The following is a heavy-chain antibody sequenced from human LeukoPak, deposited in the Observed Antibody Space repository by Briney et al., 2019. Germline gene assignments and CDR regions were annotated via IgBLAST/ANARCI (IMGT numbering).Heavy chain of an antibody. CDR2: MNGEGTTI. CDR1: GLTFRTTW. Sequence: PGGSLRLSCATSGLTFRTTWMHWVRQAPGKGLMWVSRMNGEGTTIDYADSVKSRFTVSRDYAKNTLFLQMNNLRTEDTALYFCATARNFRFEYWGQGSLVIVSA. D-gene: IGHD1-7*01. J-gene: IGHJ4*02. CDR3: ATARNFRFEY. V-gene: IGHV3-74*01.